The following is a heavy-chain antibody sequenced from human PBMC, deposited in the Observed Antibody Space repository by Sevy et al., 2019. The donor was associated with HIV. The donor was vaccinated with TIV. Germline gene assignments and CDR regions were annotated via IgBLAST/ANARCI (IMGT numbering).Heavy chain of an antibody. V-gene: IGHV3-48*02. J-gene: IGHJ4*02. CDR1: GFTFISYS. CDR3: ARGAERYYYDSSGYGY. D-gene: IGHD3-22*01. Sequence: GGSLRLSCAASGFTFISYSMNWVRQAPGKGLEWVSYISSSSSTIYYADSVKGRFTISRDNAKNSLYLQMNSLRDEDTAVYYCARGAERYYYDSSGYGYWGQGTLVTVSS. CDR2: ISSSSSTI.